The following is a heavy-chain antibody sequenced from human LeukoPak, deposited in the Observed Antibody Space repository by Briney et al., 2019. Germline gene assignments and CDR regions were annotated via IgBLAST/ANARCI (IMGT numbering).Heavy chain of an antibody. D-gene: IGHD3-10*01. J-gene: IGHJ6*03. CDR1: GYTFTGSY. V-gene: IGHV1-2*02. CDR3: ARDRDYGSGSYYMDV. Sequence: WASVTVSCKASGYTFTGSYMHWVRQAPGQGLEWMGWINPNSGGTNYAQKFQGRVTMTRDTSISTAYMELSRLRSDDTAVYYCARDRDYGSGSYYMDVWGKGTTVTVSS. CDR2: INPNSGGT.